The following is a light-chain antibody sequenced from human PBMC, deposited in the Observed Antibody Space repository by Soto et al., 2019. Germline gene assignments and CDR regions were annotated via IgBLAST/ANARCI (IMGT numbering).Light chain of an antibody. Sequence: EVVLTQSPGTLSLSPGERATLSCRASQSVDSSTLAWYQQKPGQAPRLLISGASKRARGTPDRCSGSGSGKDFTLTISRLEPEDVAVYYCQHFDDSLTFGGGTKVEIK. CDR3: QHFDDSLT. CDR2: GAS. J-gene: IGKJ4*01. V-gene: IGKV3-20*01. CDR1: QSVDSST.